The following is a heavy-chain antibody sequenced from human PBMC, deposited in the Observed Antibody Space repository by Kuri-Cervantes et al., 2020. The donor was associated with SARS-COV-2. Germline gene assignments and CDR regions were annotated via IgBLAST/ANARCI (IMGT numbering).Heavy chain of an antibody. CDR2: ISSSGSTI. Sequence: GGSLRLSCAASGFTFSDYYMSWVRQAPGKGLEWISYISSSGSTIYYADSVKGRFTISRDNARNSVYLQMNSLRAEDTAVYYCAKDLYGKTTGFDYWGQGTLVTVSS. CDR1: GFTFSDYY. J-gene: IGHJ4*02. CDR3: AKDLYGKTTGFDY. D-gene: IGHD1-1*01. V-gene: IGHV3-11*04.